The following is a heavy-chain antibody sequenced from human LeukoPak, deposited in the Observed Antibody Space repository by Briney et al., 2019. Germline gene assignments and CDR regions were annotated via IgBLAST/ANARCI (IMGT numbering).Heavy chain of an antibody. CDR1: GFTFSDYS. D-gene: IGHD3/OR15-3a*01. V-gene: IGHV3-21*01. CDR2: ISGSGSYI. Sequence: GGSLRLSCAASGFTFSDYSMNWVRQTPRKGLEWVSCISGSGSYIYYADSVKGRFTISRDNAKNSLYLQMNSLRAEDTAVYYCARVDGLLKYFGYWGQGTLVTVSS. CDR3: ARVDGLLKYFGY. J-gene: IGHJ4*02.